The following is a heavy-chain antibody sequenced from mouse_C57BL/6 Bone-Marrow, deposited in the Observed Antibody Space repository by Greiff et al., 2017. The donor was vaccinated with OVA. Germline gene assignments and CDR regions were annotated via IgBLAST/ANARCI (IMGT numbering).Heavy chain of an antibody. V-gene: IGHV5-17*01. Sequence: DVKLVESGGGLVKPGGSLKLSCAASGFTFSDYGMHWVRQAPEKGLEWVAYISSGSSTIYYADTVKGRFTISRDNAKNTLFLQMTSLRSEDTAMYYCARRLLRSYYAMDYWGQGTSVTVSS. D-gene: IGHD1-1*01. J-gene: IGHJ4*01. CDR2: ISSGSSTI. CDR1: GFTFSDYG. CDR3: ARRLLRSYYAMDY.